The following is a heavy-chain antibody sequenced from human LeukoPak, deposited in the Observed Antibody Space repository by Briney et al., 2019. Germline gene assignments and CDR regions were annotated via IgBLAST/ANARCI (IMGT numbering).Heavy chain of an antibody. J-gene: IGHJ4*02. CDR3: AKGIEYNNSWTFDY. Sequence: GGSLRLSCAASGFTFNNYAMNWVRQAPGKGLEGVSAISNTGRSTYYADSVKGRFTISRDNSKNTVFLQINSLRAEDTAVYYCAKGIEYNNSWTFDYWGQGTLVTVSS. CDR1: GFTFNNYA. V-gene: IGHV3-23*01. D-gene: IGHD2/OR15-2a*01. CDR2: ISNTGRST.